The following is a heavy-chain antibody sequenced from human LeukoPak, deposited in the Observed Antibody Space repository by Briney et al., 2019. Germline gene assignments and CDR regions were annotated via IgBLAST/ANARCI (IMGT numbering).Heavy chain of an antibody. D-gene: IGHD1-26*01. CDR2: IRSKANSYAT. Sequence: PGGSLRLSCAASGFTFSGSAMHWVRQASGKGLEWVGRIRSKANSYATAYAASVKGRFTISRDDSKNTAYLQMNSLKTEDTAVYYCTRQVGATDDAFDIWGQGTMVTVSS. CDR1: GFTFSGSA. J-gene: IGHJ3*02. V-gene: IGHV3-73*01. CDR3: TRQVGATDDAFDI.